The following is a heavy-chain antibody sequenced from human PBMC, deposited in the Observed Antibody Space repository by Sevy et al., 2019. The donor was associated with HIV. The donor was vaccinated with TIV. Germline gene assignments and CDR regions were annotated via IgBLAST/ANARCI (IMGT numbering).Heavy chain of an antibody. CDR3: ARDALAMPHTFTRDDNNWFGH. Sequence: ASVKVSCKASGYTFNNYYMHWVRQAPGQGLEWMGWINPNSGGTKYAQKFQGRVTMTRDTSITTAYMDLRRLRSDETAGYYCARDALAMPHTFTRDDNNWFGHWGQGTLVTVSS. V-gene: IGHV1-2*02. CDR2: INPNSGGT. J-gene: IGHJ5*02. CDR1: GYTFNNYY. D-gene: IGHD1-1*01.